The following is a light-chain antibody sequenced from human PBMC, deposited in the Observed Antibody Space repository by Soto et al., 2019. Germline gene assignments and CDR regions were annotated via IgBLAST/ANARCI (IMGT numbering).Light chain of an antibody. CDR2: DNN. Sequence: QSVLTQPPSVSAAPGQKVTISCSGSSSNIGNNYVSWYQQLPGTAPKLLIYDNNKRPSGIPDRFSGSKSGTSATLGITGLQTGDEADYYCGTWDSSLSGLYAFGTGTKVTVL. CDR1: SSNIGNNY. CDR3: GTWDSSLSGLYA. J-gene: IGLJ1*01. V-gene: IGLV1-51*01.